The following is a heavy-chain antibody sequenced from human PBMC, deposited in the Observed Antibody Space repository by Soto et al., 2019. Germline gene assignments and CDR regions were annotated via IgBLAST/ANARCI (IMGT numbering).Heavy chain of an antibody. CDR1: GFTFSDYW. V-gene: IGHV3-7*05. Sequence: EVQLVESGGGLVQPGGSLRLSCAASGFTFSDYWMSWVRQAPGKGLECVANIKTDGSEKYYVDPVKGRFTXSRDXAKXXXXXXXNSLRAXXTAVYYCASSMGRGGNDXWGQGTL. J-gene: IGHJ4*02. D-gene: IGHD3-10*01. CDR2: IKTDGSEK. CDR3: ASSMGRGGNDX.